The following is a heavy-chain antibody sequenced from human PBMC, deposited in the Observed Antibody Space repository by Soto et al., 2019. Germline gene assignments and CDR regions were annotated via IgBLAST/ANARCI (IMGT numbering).Heavy chain of an antibody. CDR1: GFMFSSAW. CDR3: VEGWNDF. J-gene: IGHJ4*02. D-gene: IGHD1-1*01. Sequence: EVQLVESGGDLVEPGGSLRLSCVTSGFMFSSAWMSWVRQAPGKGLEWVGRIKSKTDGGARDYAAPVNGSFSISRDDSKSTRYLQMNSLRAEDTALYYCVEGWNDFWGQGTLVTVSS. CDR2: IKSKTDGGAR. V-gene: IGHV3-15*01.